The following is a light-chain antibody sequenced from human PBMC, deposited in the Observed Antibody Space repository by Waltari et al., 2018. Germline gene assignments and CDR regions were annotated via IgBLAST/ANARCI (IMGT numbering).Light chain of an antibody. CDR1: QSVLYSSKNKNY. CDR2: WAS. Sequence: DIVMTQSPDSLAVSLCERATINCKSSQSVLYSSKNKNYLAWYQQKPGQPPKLLIYWASTRESGVPDRFSGSGSGTDFTLTISSLQAEDVAVYYCQQYYSTPAFGPGTKVDIK. V-gene: IGKV4-1*01. J-gene: IGKJ3*01. CDR3: QQYYSTPA.